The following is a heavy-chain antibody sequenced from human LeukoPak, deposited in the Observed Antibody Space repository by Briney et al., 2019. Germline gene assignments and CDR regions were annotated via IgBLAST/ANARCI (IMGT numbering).Heavy chain of an antibody. CDR2: SYYGGST. D-gene: IGHD5-12*01. Sequence: PSETLSLTCTVSGGSIRSFYWSWIRQPPGKGLEWIGYSYYGGSTNYNPSLKSRVTISVDTSKDQFSLKLSSVTAADTAVYYCARGMDIAPKFDPWGQGTLVTVSS. V-gene: IGHV4-59*08. CDR1: GGSIRSFY. J-gene: IGHJ5*02. CDR3: ARGMDIAPKFDP.